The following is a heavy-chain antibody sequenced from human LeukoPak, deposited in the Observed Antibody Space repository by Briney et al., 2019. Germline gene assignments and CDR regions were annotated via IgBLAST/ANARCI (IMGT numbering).Heavy chain of an antibody. J-gene: IGHJ6*02. D-gene: IGHD4-17*01. CDR1: GFTVSSNY. Sequence: GGSLRLSCAASGFTVSSNYMSWVRQAPGKGLEWVSVIYSGGSTYYADYVKGRFTISRDNSKNTLYLQMNSLRAEDTAVYYCARMRGYGDYVGFYYYYYGMDVWGQGTTVTVSS. CDR3: ARMRGYGDYVGFYYYYYGMDV. V-gene: IGHV3-66*01. CDR2: IYSGGST.